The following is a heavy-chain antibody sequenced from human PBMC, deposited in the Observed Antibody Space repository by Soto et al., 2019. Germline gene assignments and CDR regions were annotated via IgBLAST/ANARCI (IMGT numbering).Heavy chain of an antibody. D-gene: IGHD2-2*03. CDR1: GDFISSYS. J-gene: IGHJ4*02. Sequence: SETLSLTCTVSGDFISSYSWSWIRQPPGKGLEWIGNIHYNGNTKYSPSLKSRVTMSVDTSKNHFSLKLISVTTADTAVYFCAREGNLGRWIQPLDSWGQGTLVT. V-gene: IGHV4-59*01. CDR2: IHYNGNT. CDR3: AREGNLGRWIQPLDS.